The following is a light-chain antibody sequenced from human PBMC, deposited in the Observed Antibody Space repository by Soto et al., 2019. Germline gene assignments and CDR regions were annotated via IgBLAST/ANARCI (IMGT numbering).Light chain of an antibody. CDR3: SSYAGSNIVV. Sequence: QSALTQPPSASGSPGQSVTISCTGTSSDVGGYNYVSWYQQYPGKAPKLIIYGVTKRPSGVPDRFSGSKSGNTASLTVSGLQAEDEAHYYCSSYAGSNIVVFGGGTKVTVL. V-gene: IGLV2-8*01. CDR2: GVT. CDR1: SSDVGGYNY. J-gene: IGLJ2*01.